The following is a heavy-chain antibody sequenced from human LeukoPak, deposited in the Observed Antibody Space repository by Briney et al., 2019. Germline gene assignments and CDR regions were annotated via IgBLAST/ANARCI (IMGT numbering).Heavy chain of an antibody. CDR1: GFTFDDYG. J-gene: IGHJ6*04. Sequence: GGSLRLSCAASGFTFDDYGMSWVRHAPGKGLEWVSGINWNGGSTGYADPVKGRFTISRHNAKNSLYLQMNSLRAEDTAVYYCAELGITMIGGVWGKGTTVTISS. V-gene: IGHV3-20*04. D-gene: IGHD3-10*02. CDR3: AELGITMIGGV. CDR2: INWNGGST.